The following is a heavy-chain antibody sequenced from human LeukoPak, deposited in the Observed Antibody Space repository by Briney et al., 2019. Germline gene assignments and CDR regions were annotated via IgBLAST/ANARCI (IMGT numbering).Heavy chain of an antibody. CDR3: SSSGGNSGESFDY. Sequence: SETLSLTCTVSGGTISSYYWNWIRQPPGKGLEWIGYIHDSGSTKYNPSLKSRVTISVETSKNQFSLKLSSVTAADTAVYYCSSSGGNSGESFDYWGQGTMVSVSS. CDR1: GGTISSYY. CDR2: IHDSGST. V-gene: IGHV4-59*12. J-gene: IGHJ4*02. D-gene: IGHD4-23*01.